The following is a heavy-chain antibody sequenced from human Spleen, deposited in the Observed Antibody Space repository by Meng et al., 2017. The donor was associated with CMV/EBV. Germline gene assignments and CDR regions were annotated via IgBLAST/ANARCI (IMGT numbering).Heavy chain of an antibody. V-gene: IGHV3-30-3*01. J-gene: IGHJ6*02. CDR2: ISYDGSKK. CDR1: GFTFSSYS. D-gene: IGHD1-26*01. Sequence: GGSLRLSCAASGFTFSSYSMNWVRQAPGKRLEWVAIISYDGSKKYSADSVKGRFTISRANSKNTLYLQMNSLRGEDTAVYYCARGNSGSYVGYYGMDVWGQGTTVTVSS. CDR3: ARGNSGSYVGYYGMDV.